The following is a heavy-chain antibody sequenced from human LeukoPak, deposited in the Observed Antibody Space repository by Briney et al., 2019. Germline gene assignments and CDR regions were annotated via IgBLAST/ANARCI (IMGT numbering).Heavy chain of an antibody. J-gene: IGHJ4*02. V-gene: IGHV4-39*01. D-gene: IGHD6-25*01. CDR1: GGSISSSSYY. CDR3: ARSVRRDYIAALDY. Sequence: SETLSLTCTVSGGSISSSSYYWGWIRQPPGKGLEWIGSIYYSGSTYYNPSLKSRVTISVDTSKNQFSLKLSSVTAADTAVYYCARSVRRDYIAALDYWGQGTLVTVSS. CDR2: IYYSGST.